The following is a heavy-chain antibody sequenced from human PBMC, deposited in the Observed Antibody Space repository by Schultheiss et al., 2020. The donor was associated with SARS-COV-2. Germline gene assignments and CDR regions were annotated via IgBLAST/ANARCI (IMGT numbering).Heavy chain of an antibody. J-gene: IGHJ3*02. Sequence: SETLSLTCAVYGGSFSGYYWSWIRQPPGKGLEWIGEINHSGSTNYNPSLKSRVTISVDTSKNQFSLNLSSVTAADTAVYYCARDPGKWELSVFTFDIWGQGTMVTVSS. D-gene: IGHD1-26*01. V-gene: IGHV4-34*01. CDR1: GGSFSGYY. CDR3: ARDPGKWELSVFTFDI. CDR2: INHSGST.